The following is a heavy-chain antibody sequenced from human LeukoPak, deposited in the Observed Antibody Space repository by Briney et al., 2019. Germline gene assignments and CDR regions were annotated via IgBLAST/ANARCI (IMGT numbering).Heavy chain of an antibody. J-gene: IGHJ4*02. V-gene: IGHV3-7*01. D-gene: IGHD3-16*02. CDR1: GFTFSSYW. CDR2: IKQDGSEK. CDR3: ARPFGSSYRYTLDY. Sequence: GGSLRLSCAASGFTFSSYWMSWVRQAPGKGLEWVANIKQDGSEKYYVDSVKGRFTISRDNAENSLYLQMNSLRAEDTAVYYCARPFGSSYRYTLDYWGQGTLVTVSS.